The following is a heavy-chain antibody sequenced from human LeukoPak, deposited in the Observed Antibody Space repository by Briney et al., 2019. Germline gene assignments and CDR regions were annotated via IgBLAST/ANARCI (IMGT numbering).Heavy chain of an antibody. J-gene: IGHJ5*02. Sequence: SETLSLTCTVSGGSISSYYWSWIRQPAGKGLECIGRIYTSGSTNYNPSLKSRVTMSVVTSKNQFSLKLSSVTAADTAVYYCAREGKVPAAPIWFDPWGQGTLVTVSS. V-gene: IGHV4-4*07. CDR1: GGSISSYY. CDR3: AREGKVPAAPIWFDP. CDR2: IYTSGST. D-gene: IGHD2-2*01.